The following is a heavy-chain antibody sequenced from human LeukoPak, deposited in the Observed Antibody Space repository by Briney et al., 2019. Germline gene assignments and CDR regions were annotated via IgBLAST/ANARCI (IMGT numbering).Heavy chain of an antibody. CDR3: ARGATDFYDFWSN. Sequence: SQTLSLTCTVSGGSISSGDYYWSWIRQPPGRGLEWIGYIYYSGSTYQNPPLKSRVTISVDTSKNQFSLKLSSVTAADTAVYYCARGATDFYDFWSNWGQGTLVTVSS. J-gene: IGHJ4*02. CDR2: IYYSGST. CDR1: GGSISSGDYY. D-gene: IGHD3-3*01. V-gene: IGHV4-30-4*08.